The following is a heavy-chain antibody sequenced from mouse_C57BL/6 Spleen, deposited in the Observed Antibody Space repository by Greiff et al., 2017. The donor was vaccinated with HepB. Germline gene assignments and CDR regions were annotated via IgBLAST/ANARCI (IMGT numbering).Heavy chain of an antibody. CDR1: GYSFTGYF. J-gene: IGHJ2*01. CDR3: EAYYSNYEGNYFDY. V-gene: IGHV1-20*01. D-gene: IGHD2-5*01. Sequence: VQLKESGPELVKPGDSVKISCKASGYSFTGYFMNWVMQSHGKSLEWIGRINPYNGDTFYNQKFKGKATLTVDKSSSTAHMELRSLTSEDSAVYYCEAYYSNYEGNYFDYWGQGTTLTVSS. CDR2: INPYNGDT.